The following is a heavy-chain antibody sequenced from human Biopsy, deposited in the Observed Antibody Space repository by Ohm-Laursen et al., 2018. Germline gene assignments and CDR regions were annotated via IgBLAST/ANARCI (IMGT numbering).Heavy chain of an antibody. D-gene: IGHD2-15*01. V-gene: IGHV1-69*04. CDR2: IIPLIGLT. J-gene: IGHJ4*02. CDR3: ARDCNGDNCGVDF. CDR1: GGTSSNFA. Sequence: SSVKVSCKASGGTSSNFAINWVRQAPGQGLECMGRIIPLIGLTNYAQKFQGRVTITADKFTNTVYMELSSLRSDDTAVHFCARDCNGDNCGVDFWGQGTLVTVS.